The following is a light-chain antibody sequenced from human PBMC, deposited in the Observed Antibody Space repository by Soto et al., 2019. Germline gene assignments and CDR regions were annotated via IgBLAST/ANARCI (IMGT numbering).Light chain of an antibody. J-gene: IGLJ1*01. CDR3: SSYTSSSNYV. Sequence: QSALTQPRSVSGSPGQSVTVSCIGTSSDVGDYNSVSWYQQHPGKAPKLMIYDVSKRPSGVPDRFSGSKSGNTASLTISGLQAEDEADYYCSSYTSSSNYVFGTGTKVTVL. V-gene: IGLV2-11*01. CDR1: SSDVGDYNS. CDR2: DVS.